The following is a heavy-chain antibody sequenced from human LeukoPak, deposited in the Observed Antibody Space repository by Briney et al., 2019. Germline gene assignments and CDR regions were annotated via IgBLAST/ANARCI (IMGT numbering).Heavy chain of an antibody. Sequence: SQTLSLTCTVSGGSISSGGYYWMWIRQPPGKGLEWIGYLYHSATTYYNPSLKSRVTISGDRSKNQFSLRLSSVTAADTAVYYCVMGAGATPLDAFHVWGQGTMVTVSS. CDR2: LYHSATT. D-gene: IGHD1-26*01. CDR3: VMGAGATPLDAFHV. V-gene: IGHV4-30-2*01. CDR1: GGSISSGGYY. J-gene: IGHJ3*01.